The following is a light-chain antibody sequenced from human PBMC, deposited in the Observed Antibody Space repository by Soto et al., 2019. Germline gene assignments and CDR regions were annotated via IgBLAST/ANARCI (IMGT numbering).Light chain of an antibody. Sequence: QSVLTQPPSVSGAPGQMVTISCTGSSSNIGAGYDVHWYQQLPGTAPKLLIYGNSNRPSGVPDRFSGSKSGTSASLAITGLQAEDEADYYCQSYDSSLSALFGGGTKVTVL. J-gene: IGLJ3*02. CDR2: GNS. CDR1: SSNIGAGYD. V-gene: IGLV1-40*01. CDR3: QSYDSSLSAL.